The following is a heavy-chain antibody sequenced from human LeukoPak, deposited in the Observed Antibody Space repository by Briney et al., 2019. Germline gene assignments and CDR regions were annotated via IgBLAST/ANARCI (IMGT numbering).Heavy chain of an antibody. D-gene: IGHD3-10*01. CDR3: TRRGRGFGELLID. V-gene: IGHV3-73*01. J-gene: IGHJ4*02. Sequence: PGGSLELSCAASGFTFSGSAMHWVRQASGKGLEWVGRIRNKANNYATAYAASVKGRFTISRDDSKDTAYLQMNSLKTEDTALYYCTRRGRGFGELLIDWGQGTLVTVSS. CDR2: IRNKANNYAT. CDR1: GFTFSGSA.